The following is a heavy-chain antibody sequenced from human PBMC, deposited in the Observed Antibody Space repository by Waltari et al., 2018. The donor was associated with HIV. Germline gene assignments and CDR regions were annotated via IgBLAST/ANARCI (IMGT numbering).Heavy chain of an antibody. Sequence: QVQLVQSGAEVKKPGSSVKVSCKASGGTFSSYAISWVRQAPGQGLEWMGGIIPIFGTANYAQKSQGRGTSTADKSTSTAYMELSSLRSEDTAVYYCARAHSSGYYLYFDYWGQGTLVTVSS. J-gene: IGHJ4*02. V-gene: IGHV1-69*06. CDR3: ARAHSSGYYLYFDY. CDR2: IIPIFGTA. D-gene: IGHD3-22*01. CDR1: GGTFSSYA.